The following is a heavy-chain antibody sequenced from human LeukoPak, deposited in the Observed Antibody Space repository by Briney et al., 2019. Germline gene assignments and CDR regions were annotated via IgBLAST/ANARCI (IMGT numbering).Heavy chain of an antibody. CDR2: IRSSSET. J-gene: IGHJ4*02. CDR3: AKHKENYGDSCLDDY. V-gene: IGHV3-23*01. CDR1: GFIFSQYS. D-gene: IGHD4-17*01. Sequence: GGSLRLSCAASGFIFSQYSMNWVRQAPGKGLEWVSHIRSSSETFYADSVKGRLTISRDNSKNTLYLQMNSLRGEDTAVYYCAKHKENYGDSCLDDYWGQGTLVTVSS.